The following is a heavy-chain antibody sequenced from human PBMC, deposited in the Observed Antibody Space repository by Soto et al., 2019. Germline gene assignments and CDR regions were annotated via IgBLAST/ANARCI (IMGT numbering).Heavy chain of an antibody. Sequence: ASVKVSCKVSGYTLTELSMHWVRQAPGKGLEWMGSFDPEDGETIYAQKFQGRVTMTEDTSTDTAYMELSSLRSEDTAVYYCAIDYNLYSNSARYALDIWGQGTMVTVSS. V-gene: IGHV1-24*01. J-gene: IGHJ3*02. D-gene: IGHD6-6*01. CDR2: FDPEDGET. CDR3: AIDYNLYSNSARYALDI. CDR1: GYTLTELS.